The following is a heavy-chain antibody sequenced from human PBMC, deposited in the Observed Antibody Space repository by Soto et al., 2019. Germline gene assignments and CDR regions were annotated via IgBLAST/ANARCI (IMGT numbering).Heavy chain of an antibody. CDR1: GDSVSSNSVA. Sequence: PSQTLSLTCAISGDSVSSNSVAWNWIRQSPSRELEWLGRTYYKSKWYNDYAVSVKSRITINADTFENQFSLQLNSVTPEYTAVFYCAREIRVWTPADSFDMWGQGTMVTVSS. V-gene: IGHV6-1*01. CDR2: TYYKSKWYN. CDR3: AREIRVWTPADSFDM. D-gene: IGHD1-1*01. J-gene: IGHJ3*02.